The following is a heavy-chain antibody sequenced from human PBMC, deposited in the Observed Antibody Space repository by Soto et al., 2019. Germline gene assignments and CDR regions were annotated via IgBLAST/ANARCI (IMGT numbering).Heavy chain of an antibody. CDR2: IYHSGST. CDR1: GGSISSSNW. J-gene: IGHJ4*02. Sequence: QVQLQESGPGLVKPSGTLSLTCAVSGGSISSSNWWSWVRQPPGKGLEWIGEIYHSGSTNYNPSPKSRVTISVDKSKNQFSLKLSSVTAADTAVYYCARVNQGATTTRPHYYFDYWGQGTLVTVSS. V-gene: IGHV4-4*02. D-gene: IGHD1-1*01. CDR3: ARVNQGATTTRPHYYFDY.